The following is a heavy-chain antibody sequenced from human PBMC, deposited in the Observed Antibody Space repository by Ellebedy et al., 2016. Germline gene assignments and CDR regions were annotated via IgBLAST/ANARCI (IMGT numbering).Heavy chain of an antibody. D-gene: IGHD3-22*01. Sequence: GGSLRLXXAASGFTFSSYSMNWVRQAPGKGLEWVSSISSSSSYIYYADSVKGRFTISRDNAKNSLYLQMNSLRAEDTAVYYCARAGLPLSNYYDSSGYYGYIYWGQGTLVTVSS. CDR3: ARAGLPLSNYYDSSGYYGYIY. V-gene: IGHV3-21*01. CDR2: ISSSSSYI. J-gene: IGHJ4*02. CDR1: GFTFSSYS.